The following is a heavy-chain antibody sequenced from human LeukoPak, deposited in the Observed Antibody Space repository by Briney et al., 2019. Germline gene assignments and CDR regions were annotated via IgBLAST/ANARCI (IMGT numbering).Heavy chain of an antibody. CDR1: GYTFTSYF. D-gene: IGHD3-10*01. Sequence: ASVKVSCKASGYTFTSYFMHWVRQAPGQGLEWMGWINPNSGGTNYAQKFQGRVTMTRDTSISTAYMELSRLRSDDTAVYYCAIAMVKPYYFDYWGQGTLVTVS. CDR2: INPNSGGT. CDR3: AIAMVKPYYFDY. J-gene: IGHJ4*02. V-gene: IGHV1-2*02.